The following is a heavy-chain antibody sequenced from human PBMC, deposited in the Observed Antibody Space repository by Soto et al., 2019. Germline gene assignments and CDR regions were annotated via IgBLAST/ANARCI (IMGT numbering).Heavy chain of an antibody. J-gene: IGHJ6*02. CDR1: GGTFSSYA. D-gene: IGHD2-2*01. V-gene: IGHV1-69*13. Sequence: ASVKVSCKASGGTFSSYAISWVRQAPGQGLEWMGGIIPIFGTANYAQKFQGRVTITADESTSTAYMELSSLRSEDTAVYYCARGGVGTSLPYYYYGMDVWGQGTTVTVSS. CDR2: IIPIFGTA. CDR3: ARGGVGTSLPYYYYGMDV.